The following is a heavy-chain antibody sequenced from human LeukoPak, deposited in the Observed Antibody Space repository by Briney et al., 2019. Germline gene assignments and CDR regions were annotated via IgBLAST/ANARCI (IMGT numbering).Heavy chain of an antibody. V-gene: IGHV3-48*04. Sequence: GGSLRLSCAASGFIFYSYSMNWVRQAPGKGLEWVSYISSSSSTIYYSDSVKGRFTISRDNAKNSLYLQMNSLRAEDTAVYYCAREIIVGATNWFDPWGQGTLVTVSS. CDR2: ISSSSSTI. D-gene: IGHD1-26*01. J-gene: IGHJ5*02. CDR3: AREIIVGATNWFDP. CDR1: GFIFYSYS.